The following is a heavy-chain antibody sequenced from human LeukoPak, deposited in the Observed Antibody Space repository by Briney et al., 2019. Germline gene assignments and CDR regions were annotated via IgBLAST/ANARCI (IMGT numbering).Heavy chain of an antibody. CDR1: GFTFTNYW. CDR2: IKEDGSAT. D-gene: IGHD1-26*01. J-gene: IGHJ4*02. V-gene: IGHV3-7*03. CDR3: AKDPKYSGSYGIDY. Sequence: GGSLRLSCAASGFTFTNYWMTWVRQAPGKGLEWVAHIKEDGSATNYVDSVKGRYTISRDNAKSSLSLQMNSLRVEDTAVYYCAKDPKYSGSYGIDYWGQGTLVTVSS.